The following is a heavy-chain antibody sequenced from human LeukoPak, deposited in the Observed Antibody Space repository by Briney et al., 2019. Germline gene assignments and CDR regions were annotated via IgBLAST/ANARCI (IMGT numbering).Heavy chain of an antibody. CDR1: GYTFTSYG. J-gene: IGHJ5*02. V-gene: IGHV1-2*02. Sequence: ASVKVSCKASGYTFTSYGISWVRQAPGQGLEWMGWINPNSGGTNYAQKFQGRVTMTRDTSISTAYMELSRLRSDDTAVYYCARDLQDTAMVMRFDPWGQGTLVTVSS. CDR3: ARDLQDTAMVMRFDP. CDR2: INPNSGGT. D-gene: IGHD5-18*01.